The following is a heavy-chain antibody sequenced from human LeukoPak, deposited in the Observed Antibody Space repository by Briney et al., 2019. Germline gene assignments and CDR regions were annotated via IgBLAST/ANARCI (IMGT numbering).Heavy chain of an antibody. CDR1: GFNFNDYA. CDR3: ARDPYCSSASCYVRFDY. CDR2: ISSSSSYM. V-gene: IGHV3-21*01. J-gene: IGHJ4*02. Sequence: GGSLRLSCAASGFNFNDYAIHWVRQAPGKGLEWVSSISSSSSYMYYADSVKGRFTISRDNAKNSLYLQMNSLRAEDTGVYYCARDPYCSSASCYVRFDYWGQGTLVTVSS. D-gene: IGHD2-2*01.